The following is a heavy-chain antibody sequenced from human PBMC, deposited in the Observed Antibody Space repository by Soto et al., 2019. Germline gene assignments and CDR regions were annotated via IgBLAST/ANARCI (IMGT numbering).Heavy chain of an antibody. CDR3: ARRYGSCVDY. J-gene: IGHJ4*02. Sequence: QVQLQESGPGLVKPSETLSLTCTVSGGSISSYYWSWIRQPPGKGLEWIGYIYDSGSTNYNPSLQSRVTISVDTSKNQSPLRLCSVTAADTAVYYCARRYGSCVDYWGQGTLVTVSS. CDR2: IYDSGST. D-gene: IGHD5-18*01. V-gene: IGHV4-59*08. CDR1: GGSISSYY.